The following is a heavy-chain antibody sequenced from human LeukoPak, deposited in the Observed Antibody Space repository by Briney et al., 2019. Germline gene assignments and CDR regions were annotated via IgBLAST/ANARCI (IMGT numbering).Heavy chain of an antibody. D-gene: IGHD6-19*01. CDR2: IYHSGST. CDR1: GYSISSGCY. CDR3: ARDQYRDSSGWYFDY. V-gene: IGHV4-38-2*02. J-gene: IGHJ4*02. Sequence: SSETLSLTCAVSGYSISSGCYWGWIRQPPGKGLERIGSIYHSGSTYYNPSLKSRVTISVDTSKNQFSLKLSSVTAADTAVYYCARDQYRDSSGWYFDYWGQGTLVTVSS.